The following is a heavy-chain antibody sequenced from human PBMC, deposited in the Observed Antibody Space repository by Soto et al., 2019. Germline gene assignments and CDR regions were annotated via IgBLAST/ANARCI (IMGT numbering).Heavy chain of an antibody. J-gene: IGHJ4*02. D-gene: IGHD4-4*01. CDR1: GGSISSSYW. V-gene: IGHV4-4*02. CDR2: IYHSGNT. Sequence: SETLSLTCAVSGGSISSSYWWSWVRQPPGKGLEWIGEIYHSGNTNYNPSLKSRVTISVDKSKNQFSLKLSSVTAADTAVYYCARGMTTVTTLDYWGQGTLVTVSS. CDR3: ARGMTTVTTLDY.